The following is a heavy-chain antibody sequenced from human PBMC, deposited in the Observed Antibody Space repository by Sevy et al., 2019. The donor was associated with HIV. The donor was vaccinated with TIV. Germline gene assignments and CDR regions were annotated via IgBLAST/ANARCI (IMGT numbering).Heavy chain of an antibody. CDR1: GFTFSSYA. J-gene: IGHJ6*03. CDR3: AKWFGVATNYYYYYMDV. CDR2: ISGSGGST. D-gene: IGHD3-3*01. Sequence: GGSLRLSCAASGFTFSSYAMSWVRQAPGKGLEWVSAISGSGGSTYYADSVKGRFTISRDNSKNTLYLQMTSLRAEDTAVYYCAKWFGVATNYYYYYMDVWGKGTTVTVSS. V-gene: IGHV3-23*01.